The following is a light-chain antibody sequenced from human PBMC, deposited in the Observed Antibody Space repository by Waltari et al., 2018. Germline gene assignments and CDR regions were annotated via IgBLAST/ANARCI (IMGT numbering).Light chain of an antibody. CDR2: DVN. Sequence: QSALTHPPPLSGSPGQSIPIPCTGTSSDVRGYVPVSWYHQYPGKAPKLMIYDVNSRPSGVSYRFSGSKSGNTASLTISGLQAEDEADYYCSSYTSSSRVFGGGTKLTVL. V-gene: IGLV2-14*01. J-gene: IGLJ3*02. CDR3: SSYTSSSRV. CDR1: SSDVRGYVP.